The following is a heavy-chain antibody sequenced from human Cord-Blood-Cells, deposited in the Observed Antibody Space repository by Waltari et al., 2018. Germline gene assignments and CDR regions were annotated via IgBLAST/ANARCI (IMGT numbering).Heavy chain of an antibody. Sequence: QVQLQESGPGLVKPSETLSLTCTVSGGSISSYYWSWIRQPAGKGLEWIGRIYTSGSTNYNPSLKSRVTRSVDTSKNQFSLKLSSVTAADTAVYYCAREPYDILTGYYFDYWGQGTLVTVSS. J-gene: IGHJ4*02. CDR3: AREPYDILTGYYFDY. V-gene: IGHV4-4*07. CDR1: GGSISSYY. D-gene: IGHD3-9*01. CDR2: IYTSGST.